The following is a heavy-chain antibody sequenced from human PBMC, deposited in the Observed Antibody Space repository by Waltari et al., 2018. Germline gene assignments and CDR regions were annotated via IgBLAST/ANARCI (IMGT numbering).Heavy chain of an antibody. CDR3: ARGGLGQLAYFDY. V-gene: IGHV4-34*01. CDR1: GGSFSGYY. D-gene: IGHD3-16*01. J-gene: IGHJ4*02. CDR2: INHSGST. Sequence: QVQLQQWGVGLLKPSETLSLTCAVYGGSFSGYYWSWIRQPPGKGLEWIGEINHSGSTNYNPSLKSRVTISVDTSKNQFSLKLSSVTAADTAVYYCARGGLGQLAYFDYWGQGTLVTVSS.